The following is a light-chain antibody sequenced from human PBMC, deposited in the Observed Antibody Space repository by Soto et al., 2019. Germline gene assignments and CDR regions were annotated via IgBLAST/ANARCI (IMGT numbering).Light chain of an antibody. J-gene: IGLJ1*01. V-gene: IGLV2-11*01. Sequence: QSVLTQPHSVSGSPGQSVAISCTGTGSDVGGYNYVSWYQQHPVKAPKLIIYDVNKRPSGVPDRFSGSKSGNTASLTISGLQSEDEADYYCCSFAGSFYVFGTGTKVTVL. CDR1: GSDVGGYNY. CDR3: CSFAGSFYV. CDR2: DVN.